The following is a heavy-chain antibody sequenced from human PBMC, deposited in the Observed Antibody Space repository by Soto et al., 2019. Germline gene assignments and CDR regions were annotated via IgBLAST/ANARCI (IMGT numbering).Heavy chain of an antibody. V-gene: IGHV4-39*01. CDR1: GGSISSVSYY. Sequence: SQTRSLTCSVSGGSISSVSYYWGWIRQPPGKGLEWIGSIYYSGSAYYSPSLKSRVTMSVDTSKNQLSLELRSVTAADTAVFYFVIFYCNGPHRDLHSFPTRGTFDL. CDR2: IYYSGSA. CDR3: VIFYCNGPHRDLHSFPTRGTFDL. J-gene: IGHJ2*01. D-gene: IGHD3-10*01.